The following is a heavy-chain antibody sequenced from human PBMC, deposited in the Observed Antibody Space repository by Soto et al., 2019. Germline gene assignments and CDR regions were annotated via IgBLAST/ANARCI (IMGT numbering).Heavy chain of an antibody. J-gene: IGHJ4*02. CDR3: AKEDIAAYFDY. Sequence: GGSLRLSCAASGFTFSSYGMHWVRQAPGKGLEWVAIVSHDGTNEYYIDSVKGRFTISRDNSKNTLYLQMNSLRAEDTAMYYCAKEDIAAYFDYWGQGSLVTVSS. CDR1: GFTFSSYG. CDR2: VSHDGTNE. V-gene: IGHV3-30*18. D-gene: IGHD6-25*01.